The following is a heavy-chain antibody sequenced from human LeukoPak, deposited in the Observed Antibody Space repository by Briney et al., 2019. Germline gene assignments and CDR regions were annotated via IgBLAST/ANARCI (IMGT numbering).Heavy chain of an antibody. CDR3: ARAYHGSGSFSLLFDP. CDR1: GGSISSYY. Sequence: SETLSLTCTVSGGSISSYYWSWIRQPPGKGLEWIGYIYYSGSTNYNPSLKSRVAISVDTSKNQFSLKLSSVTAAGTAVYYCARAYHGSGSFSLLFDPWGQGTLVTVSS. D-gene: IGHD3-10*01. CDR2: IYYSGST. V-gene: IGHV4-59*01. J-gene: IGHJ5*02.